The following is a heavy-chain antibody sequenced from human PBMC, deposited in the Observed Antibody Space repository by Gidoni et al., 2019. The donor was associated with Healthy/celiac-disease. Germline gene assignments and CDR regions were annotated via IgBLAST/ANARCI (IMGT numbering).Heavy chain of an antibody. D-gene: IGHD1-26*01. CDR3: ARSRERVGATTTGLFDY. J-gene: IGHJ4*02. Sequence: QVQLVQSGAEVKKPGSSVKVYCKASGGTFSSYAISWVRQAPGQGLEWMGGIIPIFGTANYAQKFQGRVTITADESTSTAYMELSSLRSEDTAVYYCARSRERVGATTTGLFDYWGQGTLVTVSS. CDR2: IIPIFGTA. CDR1: GGTFSSYA. V-gene: IGHV1-69*01.